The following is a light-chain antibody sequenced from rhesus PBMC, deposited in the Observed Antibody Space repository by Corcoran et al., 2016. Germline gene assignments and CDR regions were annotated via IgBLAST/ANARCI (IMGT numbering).Light chain of an antibody. V-gene: IGLV7-80*01. Sequence: QAVVTQEPSLTVSPGGTVTLTCASSTGAVTSGHYPHWFQQKPGQAPKTLIYDTSNKLSWTPARFSGSLHGGKAALTLAGAQPEDEAEEYCWLYYSCAQLLFGGGTRLTVL. CDR3: WLYYSCAQLL. CDR2: DTS. J-gene: IGLJ3*01. CDR1: TGAVTSGHY.